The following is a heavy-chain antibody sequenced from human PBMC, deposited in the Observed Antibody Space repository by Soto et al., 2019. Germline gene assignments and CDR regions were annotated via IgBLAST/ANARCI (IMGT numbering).Heavy chain of an antibody. V-gene: IGHV4-34*01. D-gene: IGHD3-10*01. CDR1: GGSFSGYY. J-gene: IGHJ6*02. CDR2: INHSGST. Sequence: SETLSLTCTVYGGSFSGYYWSWIRQPPGKGLEWIGEINHSGSTNYNPSLKSRVTISLDTSKNQFSLKLSSVTAADTAVYYCARVFGFGGMDVWGQGTTVTVSS. CDR3: ARVFGFGGMDV.